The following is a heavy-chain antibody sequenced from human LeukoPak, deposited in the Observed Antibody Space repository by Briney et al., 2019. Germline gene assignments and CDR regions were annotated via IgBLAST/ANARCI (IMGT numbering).Heavy chain of an antibody. CDR1: GFTFSSHS. CDR3: ARDDLEVPDFDY. CDR2: ISSSSSYI. J-gene: IGHJ4*02. D-gene: IGHD3-10*01. Sequence: GGSLRLSCAASGFTFSSHSMNWVRQAPGKGLEWVSSISSSSSYIYYADSVKGRFTISRDNAKNSLYLQMNSLRAEDTAVYYCARDDLEVPDFDYWGQGTLVTVSS. V-gene: IGHV3-21*01.